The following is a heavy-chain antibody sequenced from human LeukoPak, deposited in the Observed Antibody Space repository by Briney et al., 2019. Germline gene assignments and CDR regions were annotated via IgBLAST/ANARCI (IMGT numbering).Heavy chain of an antibody. D-gene: IGHD4-17*01. Sequence: PSETLSLTCTVSGGSISSGGYYWSWIRQHPGKGLEWIGYIYYSGSTYYNPSLKSRVTISVDTSKNQFSLKLSSVTAADTAVYYCARDLATVTTHAFDIWGQGTMVTVSS. J-gene: IGHJ3*02. V-gene: IGHV4-31*03. CDR1: GGSISSGGYY. CDR3: ARDLATVTTHAFDI. CDR2: IYYSGST.